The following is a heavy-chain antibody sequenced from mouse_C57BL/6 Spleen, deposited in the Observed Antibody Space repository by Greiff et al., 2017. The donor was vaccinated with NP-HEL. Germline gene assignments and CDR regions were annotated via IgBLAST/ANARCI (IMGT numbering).Heavy chain of an antibody. D-gene: IGHD2-5*01. V-gene: IGHV1-59*01. Sequence: QVQLKQPGAELVRPGTSVKLSCKASGYTFTSYWMHWVKQRPGQGLEWIGVIDPSDSYTNYNQKFKGKATLTVDTSSSTAYMQLSSLTSEDSAVYYCAREKRGSNPYYFDYWGQGTTLTVSS. CDR3: AREKRGSNPYYFDY. J-gene: IGHJ2*01. CDR2: IDPSDSYT. CDR1: GYTFTSYW.